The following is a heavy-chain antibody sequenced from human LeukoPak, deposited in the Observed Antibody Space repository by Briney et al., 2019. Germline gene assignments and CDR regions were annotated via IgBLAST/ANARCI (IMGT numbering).Heavy chain of an antibody. J-gene: IGHJ4*02. Sequence: PGGSLRLSCAASGFTFSSYAMSWVREAPGKGLEWVSAISGSGGSTYSADSVKGRFTISRDNSKNTLYLQMNSLRAEDTAVYYCAKDGARWLVSDYWGQGTLVTVSS. V-gene: IGHV3-23*01. CDR3: AKDGARWLVSDY. CDR1: GFTFSSYA. CDR2: ISGSGGST. D-gene: IGHD6-19*01.